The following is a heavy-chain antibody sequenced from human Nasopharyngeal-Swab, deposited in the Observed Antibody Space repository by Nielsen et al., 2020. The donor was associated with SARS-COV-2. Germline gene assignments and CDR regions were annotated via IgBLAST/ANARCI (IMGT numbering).Heavy chain of an antibody. J-gene: IGHJ6*03. Sequence: GESLKISCAASGFTFSSYGMHWVRQAPGKGLEWVAVIWYDGSNKYYADSVKGRFTISRDNSKNTLYLQMNSLRAEDTAVYYCAKDYSYGYSDYYYYYMDVWGKGTTVTVS. D-gene: IGHD5-18*01. V-gene: IGHV3-30*02. CDR3: AKDYSYGYSDYYYYYMDV. CDR2: IWYDGSNK. CDR1: GFTFSSYG.